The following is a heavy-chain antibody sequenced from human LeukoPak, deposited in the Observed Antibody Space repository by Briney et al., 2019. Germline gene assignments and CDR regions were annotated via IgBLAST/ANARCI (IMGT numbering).Heavy chain of an antibody. CDR2: IHQSGNT. Sequence: PSQTLSLTCDVSGASISSGTYYWTWIRQSPGKVLEWIGYIHQSGNTYYSPSLKSRVTISRDKSKNQYSLRLSSVTDADTAMYYCARDQALGVVAPARNVFDVGGRGAMVTVSS. J-gene: IGHJ3*01. CDR3: ARDQALGVVAPARNVFDV. CDR1: GASISSGTYY. D-gene: IGHD3-3*01. V-gene: IGHV4-30-2*06.